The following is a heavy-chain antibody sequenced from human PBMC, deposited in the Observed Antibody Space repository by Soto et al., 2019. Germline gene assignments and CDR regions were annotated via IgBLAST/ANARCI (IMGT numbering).Heavy chain of an antibody. Sequence: SETLSLTCPVSGGSISSGGYYWSWLRQHPGKGLEWIGYIYYSGSTYYNPSLKSRVTISVDTSKNQFSLKLSSVTAADTAVYYCARWRKYGDYFDYWGQGTLVTVSS. CDR3: ARWRKYGDYFDY. V-gene: IGHV4-31*03. CDR1: GGSISSGGYY. J-gene: IGHJ4*02. CDR2: IYYSGST. D-gene: IGHD4-17*01.